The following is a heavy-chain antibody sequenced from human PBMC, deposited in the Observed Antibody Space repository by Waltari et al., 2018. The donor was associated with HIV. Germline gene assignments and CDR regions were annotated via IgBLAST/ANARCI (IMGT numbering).Heavy chain of an antibody. D-gene: IGHD5-18*01. J-gene: IGHJ3*01. V-gene: IGHV3-13*01. Sequence: EVQLVESGGGLVQPGGSLRLSCVASGFTLSNYDMYWVRQVKGKSPEWVSAIATAGNTYYLGSVQGRFTISRENAKDSVYLQMNSLRAEDTAVYYCARADTSIPHRAFDLWGQGTMVTVSS. CDR2: IATAGNT. CDR3: ARADTSIPHRAFDL. CDR1: GFTLSNYD.